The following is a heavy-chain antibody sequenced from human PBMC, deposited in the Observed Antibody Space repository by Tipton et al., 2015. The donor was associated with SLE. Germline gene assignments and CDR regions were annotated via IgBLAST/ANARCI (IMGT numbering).Heavy chain of an antibody. CDR1: GITVRNYW. V-gene: IGHV3-74*01. J-gene: IGHJ4*02. CDR3: ARDPQGSIFDY. D-gene: IGHD2-15*01. CDR2: INSDGISV. Sequence: SLRLSCAASGITVRNYWMHWVRQAPGKGLVWVARINSDGISVTYADSVKGRFTISRDNAKDTLYLQMKSLRAEDTAVYYCARDPQGSIFDYWGQGTLVTVSS.